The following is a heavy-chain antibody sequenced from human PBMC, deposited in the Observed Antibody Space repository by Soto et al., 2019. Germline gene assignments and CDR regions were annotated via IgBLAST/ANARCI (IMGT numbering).Heavy chain of an antibody. Sequence: ASVKVSCKASGYTFITYGVTWVRQAPGQGLEWMGWITPYNGKTHYAQKFQDRVTMTRDTSITTAYMELSTLSSDDTAMYYCTRASTVAGGSSKSLPNNYWGQGTLVTVSS. V-gene: IGHV1-18*01. CDR2: ITPYNGKT. CDR1: GYTFITYG. CDR3: TRASTVAGGSSKSLPNNY. J-gene: IGHJ4*02. D-gene: IGHD6-19*01.